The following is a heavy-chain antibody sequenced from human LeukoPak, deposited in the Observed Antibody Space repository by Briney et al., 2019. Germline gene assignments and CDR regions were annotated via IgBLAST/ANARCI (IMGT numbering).Heavy chain of an antibody. CDR3: ARFSSSSKSHDF. J-gene: IGHJ4*02. CDR1: GGSISSFY. CDR2: IYTSGST. Sequence: SETLSLTCTVSGGSISSFYWTWIRQPAGKGLEWIGRIYTSGSTNFNSSLKSRITMSIDTPKNQFSLNLGSLTAADTAVYYCARFSSSSKSHDFWGQGTLVTVSS. D-gene: IGHD6-6*01. V-gene: IGHV4-4*07.